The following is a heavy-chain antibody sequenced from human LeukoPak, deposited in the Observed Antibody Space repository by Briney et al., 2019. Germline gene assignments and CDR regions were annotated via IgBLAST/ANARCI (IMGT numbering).Heavy chain of an antibody. D-gene: IGHD2-2*01. J-gene: IGHJ4*02. CDR3: ARDHCSSNSCFFDY. CDR2: ISASGTTT. V-gene: IGHV3-48*03. CDR1: GFTFSSYE. Sequence: PGGSLRLSCAASGFTFSSYEMNWVRQAPGKGLEWLSYISASGTTTYQADSVKGRFTSSRDNAKKSLYLQMNSLRAEDTAGYYCARDHCSSNSCFFDYWGQGTLVTVSP.